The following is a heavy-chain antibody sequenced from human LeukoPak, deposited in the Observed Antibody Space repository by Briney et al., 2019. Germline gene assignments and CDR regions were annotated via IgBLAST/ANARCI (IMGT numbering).Heavy chain of an antibody. V-gene: IGHV4-61*02. D-gene: IGHD3-22*01. Sequence: SETLSLTCTVSGGSISSGSYYWSWIRQPAGKGLEWIGRIYTSGSTNYNPSLKSRVTISVDTSRNQFSLKLSSVTAADTAVYYCARDHGRHYYDSSIGYWGQGTLVTVSS. CDR3: ARDHGRHYYDSSIGY. J-gene: IGHJ4*02. CDR1: GGSISSGSYY. CDR2: IYTSGST.